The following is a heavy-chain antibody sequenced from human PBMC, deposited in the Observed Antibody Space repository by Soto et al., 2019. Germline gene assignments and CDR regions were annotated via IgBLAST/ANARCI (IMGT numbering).Heavy chain of an antibody. Sequence: EVQLVESGGGLVQPGGSLRLSCAASGFTFSGRSMHWVRQAPGKGLVWVSGIDNAGTDSTYADSVKGRFTSSRDNAKNPLYLQMNSLRVEDTAVYYCARGWFGPDVWGKGTTFTVSS. V-gene: IGHV3-74*01. D-gene: IGHD3-10*01. CDR3: ARGWFGPDV. CDR1: GFTFSGRS. J-gene: IGHJ6*04. CDR2: IDNAGTDS.